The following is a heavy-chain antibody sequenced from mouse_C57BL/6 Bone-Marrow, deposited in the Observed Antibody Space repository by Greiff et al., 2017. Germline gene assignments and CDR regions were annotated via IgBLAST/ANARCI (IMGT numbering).Heavy chain of an antibody. J-gene: IGHJ2*01. V-gene: IGHV1-26*01. CDR2: INPNNGGT. D-gene: IGHD2-4*01. CDR1: GYTFTDYY. CDR3: ASTLLRRRVDY. Sequence: VQLQQSGPELVKPGASVKISCKASGYTFTDYYMNWVKQSHGKSLEWIGDINPNNGGTSYNQKFKGKATLTVDKSSSTAYMELRSLTSEDSAVYYCASTLLRRRVDYWGQGTTLTVSS.